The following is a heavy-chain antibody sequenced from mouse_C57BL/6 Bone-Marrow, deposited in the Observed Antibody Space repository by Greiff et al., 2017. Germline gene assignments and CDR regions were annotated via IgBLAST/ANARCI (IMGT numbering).Heavy chain of an antibody. V-gene: IGHV1-18*01. Sequence: EVQLQQSGPELVKPGASVKISCKASGYTFTDYNMDWVKQSHGKSLEWIGDINPNNGGTIYNQKFKGKATLTVDKSSSTAYMELRSLTSEDTAVYYCARRYYGSSSLWAMDYWGQGTSVTVSS. J-gene: IGHJ4*01. CDR3: ARRYYGSSSLWAMDY. CDR2: INPNNGGT. D-gene: IGHD1-1*01. CDR1: GYTFTDYN.